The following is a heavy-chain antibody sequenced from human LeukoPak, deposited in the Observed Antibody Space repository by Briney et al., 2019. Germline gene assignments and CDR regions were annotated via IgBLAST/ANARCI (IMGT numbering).Heavy chain of an antibody. D-gene: IGHD2-2*01. CDR3: ARGYCSSTSCYVDY. V-gene: IGHV4-34*01. CDR2: INHSGSI. J-gene: IGHJ4*02. CDR1: GGSFSGYY. Sequence: SETLSLTCAVYGGSFSGYYWSWIRQPPGKGLEWIGEINHSGSINYNPSLKSRVTISVDTSKNQFSLKLSSVTAADTAVYYCARGYCSSTSCYVDYWGQGTLVTVSS.